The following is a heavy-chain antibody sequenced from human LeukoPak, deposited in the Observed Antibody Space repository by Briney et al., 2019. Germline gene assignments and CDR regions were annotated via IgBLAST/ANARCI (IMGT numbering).Heavy chain of an antibody. CDR1: GFTFSSYW. V-gene: IGHV3-30-3*01. CDR2: ISYDGSNK. J-gene: IGHJ6*02. CDR3: ATTAQTHYYCYYGMDV. Sequence: GGSLRLSCAGSGFTFSSYWMSWVRQAPGKGLEWVAVISYDGSNKYYADSVKGRFTISRDNSKNTLYLQVSSLRAEDTAVYYCATTAQTHYYCYYGMDVWGQGTTVTVSS. D-gene: IGHD2-21*02.